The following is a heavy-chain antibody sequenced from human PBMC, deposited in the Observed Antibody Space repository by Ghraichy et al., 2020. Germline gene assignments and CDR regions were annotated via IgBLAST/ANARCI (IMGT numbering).Heavy chain of an antibody. Sequence: SETLSLTCTVSGVSITNHDWSWIRQSPGKRLEWIGYVSKSTNTNYNPSPSLRGRVTMTLDKSKSQVSLRLTSVTAADTAVYYCSRDNEGTAWGQGVLVTGSS. J-gene: IGHJ5*02. CDR1: GVSITNHD. CDR2: VSKSTNT. V-gene: IGHV4-59*11. D-gene: IGHD3/OR15-3a*01. CDR3: SRDNEGTA.